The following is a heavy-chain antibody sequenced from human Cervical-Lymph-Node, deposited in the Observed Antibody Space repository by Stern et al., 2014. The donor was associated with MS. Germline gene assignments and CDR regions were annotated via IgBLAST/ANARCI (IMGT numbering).Heavy chain of an antibody. CDR3: AHTLITLDRGVPFDY. D-gene: IGHD3-10*01. CDR1: GFSLITRGVG. J-gene: IGHJ4*02. V-gene: IGHV2-5*02. CDR2: SYWDDDK. Sequence: QVTLRESGPTLVKPTQTLTLTCTFSGFSLITRGVGVGWIRQPPGKALEWLALSYWDDDKRYSPSLKSRLTIAKDTSKNQVVLTMTNMDPVDTATYYCAHTLITLDRGVPFDYWGQGTLVTVSS.